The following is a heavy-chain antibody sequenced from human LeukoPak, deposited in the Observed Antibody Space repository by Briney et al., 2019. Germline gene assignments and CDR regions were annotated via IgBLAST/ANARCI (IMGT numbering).Heavy chain of an antibody. CDR2: INHSGST. CDR3: ASRNCSSTSCYLAFDI. V-gene: IGHV4-34*01. Sequence: SETLSLTCAVYGGSFSGYYGSGIRQPPGKGRECSGEINHSGSTNYNPSLKSRVTISVATSKNPFSLKLSSVTAADTAVYYCASRNCSSTSCYLAFDIWGQGTMVTVSS. J-gene: IGHJ3*02. D-gene: IGHD2-2*01. CDR1: GGSFSGYY.